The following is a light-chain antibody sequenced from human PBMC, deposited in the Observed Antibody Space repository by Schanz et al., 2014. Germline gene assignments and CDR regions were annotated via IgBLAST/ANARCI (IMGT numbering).Light chain of an antibody. J-gene: IGLJ3*02. CDR3: GSYSTTNSLGV. CDR2: DVT. Sequence: QSGLTQPDSVFGSPGQSITISCTGTGSDLGAYNHVSWYQFRPGTAPKLVIYDVTDQPLGVSNRFSGSKYGNAASMTNSGLPAEYEGDYYCGSYSTTNSLGVFGGGTKLTVL. CDR1: GSDLGAYNH. V-gene: IGLV2-14*03.